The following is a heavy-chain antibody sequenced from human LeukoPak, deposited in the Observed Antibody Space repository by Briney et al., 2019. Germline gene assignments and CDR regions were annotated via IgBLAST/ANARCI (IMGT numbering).Heavy chain of an antibody. J-gene: IGHJ3*02. CDR1: GFTFSSYG. CDR3: AKDRASGSFFAFDI. V-gene: IGHV3-30*02. CDR2: IWYDGSNK. D-gene: IGHD1-26*01. Sequence: GGSLRLSCAASGFTFSSYGMHWVRQAPGKGLEWVAVIWYDGSNKYYADSVKGRFTISRDNSKNTLYLQMNSLRAEDTAVYYCAKDRASGSFFAFDIWGQGTMVTVSS.